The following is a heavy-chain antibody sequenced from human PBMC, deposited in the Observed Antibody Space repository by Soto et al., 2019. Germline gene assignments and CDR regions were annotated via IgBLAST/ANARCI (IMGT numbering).Heavy chain of an antibody. D-gene: IGHD5-18*01. CDR1: GFTFRNYA. Sequence: PGGSLGLSCAASGFTFRNYAMHWVRQAPGKGLEWVAVISYDGSDKYNANSVKGRFTISRDNSKNTLYLQMNSLRAEDTAVYYCARDTGPNGYNYYYFGMDVWGQGTTVTGSS. J-gene: IGHJ6*02. CDR2: ISYDGSDK. CDR3: ARDTGPNGYNYYYFGMDV. V-gene: IGHV3-30-3*01.